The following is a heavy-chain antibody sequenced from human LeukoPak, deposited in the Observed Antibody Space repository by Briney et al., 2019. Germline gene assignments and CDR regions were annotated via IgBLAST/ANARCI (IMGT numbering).Heavy chain of an antibody. CDR2: IYHSGST. Sequence: PSGTLSLTCAVSGDSISSSNWWSWVRQPPGKGLDWIGEIYHSGSTNYNPSLKSRVTISVDKSKNQFSLKLSPVTAADTAVYYCARSRTDYYYDSSGRSSWYFDLWGRGTLVTVSS. D-gene: IGHD3-22*01. J-gene: IGHJ2*01. V-gene: IGHV4-4*02. CDR3: ARSRTDYYYDSSGRSSWYFDL. CDR1: GDSISSSNW.